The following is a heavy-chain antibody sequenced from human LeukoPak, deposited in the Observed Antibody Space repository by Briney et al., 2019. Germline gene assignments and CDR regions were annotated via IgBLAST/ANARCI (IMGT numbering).Heavy chain of an antibody. V-gene: IGHV3-23*01. CDR1: GFTFSSYA. CDR2: ISGVGGTT. J-gene: IGHJ4*02. D-gene: IGHD6-6*01. CDR3: AKGGTIGGRPFDY. Sequence: PGGSLRLSCAAPGFTFSSYAMSWVRQAPGKGLDCVSEISGVGGTTYYANSVKGGFTISRGNSKNTLYLQMNSLRADDTAVYYCAKGGTIGGRPFDYWGQGTLVTVSS.